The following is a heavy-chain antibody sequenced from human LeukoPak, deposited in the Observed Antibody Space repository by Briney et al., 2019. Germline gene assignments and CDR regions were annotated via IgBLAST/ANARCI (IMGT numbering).Heavy chain of an antibody. CDR3: ARRRSGGRDFDY. D-gene: IGHD2-15*01. J-gene: IGHJ4*02. CDR1: GGSISSSY. V-gene: IGHV4-4*09. Sequence: SETLSLTCTVSGGSISSSYWSWVRQPPGKGLEWMGDIYTNGNTNYNPSLMSRVTISVDTSKSQFSLKLSSVTAADTAVYFCARRRSGGRDFDYWGQGTLVTVSS. CDR2: IYTNGNT.